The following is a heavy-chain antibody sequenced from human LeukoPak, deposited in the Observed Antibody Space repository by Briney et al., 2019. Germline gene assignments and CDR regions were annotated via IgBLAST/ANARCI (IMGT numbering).Heavy chain of an antibody. Sequence: PGGSLRLSCAASGFTFSSYSMNWVRQAPGKGLEWVSYISSSSNTIYYADSVKGRFTISRDNATNSLYLQMNSLRDEDTALYYCVTGTAMLGLFDYWGQGTLVTVSS. J-gene: IGHJ4*02. CDR1: GFTFSSYS. CDR3: VTGTAMLGLFDY. V-gene: IGHV3-48*02. D-gene: IGHD5-18*01. CDR2: ISSSSNTI.